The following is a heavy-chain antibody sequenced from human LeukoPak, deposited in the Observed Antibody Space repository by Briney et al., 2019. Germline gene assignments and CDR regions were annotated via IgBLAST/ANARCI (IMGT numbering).Heavy chain of an antibody. CDR3: ARDQDCSSTSCYSTSGMDV. CDR1: GGSISSGDYY. CDR2: IYYSGST. Sequence: SQTLSFTCTVSGGSISSGDYYRSWIRQPPGKGLEWIGYIYYSGSTYYNPSLKSRVTISVDTSKNQFSLKLSSVTAADTAVYYCARDQDCSSTSCYSTSGMDVWGKGTTVTVSS. D-gene: IGHD2-2*01. V-gene: IGHV4-30-4*01. J-gene: IGHJ6*04.